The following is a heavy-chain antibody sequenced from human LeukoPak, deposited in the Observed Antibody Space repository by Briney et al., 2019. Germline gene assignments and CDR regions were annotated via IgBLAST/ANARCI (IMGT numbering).Heavy chain of an antibody. CDR3: AKAYSSGWWGFDAFDI. J-gene: IGHJ3*02. V-gene: IGHV3-23*01. CDR1: GFTFSSYA. D-gene: IGHD6-19*01. Sequence: GGSLRLSCAASGFTFSSYAMSWVRQAPGKGLEWVSAISGSGGSTYYADSVKGRFTISRDNSKNTLYLQMNSLRAEDTAVYYCAKAYSSGWWGFDAFDIWGQGTMVTVSS. CDR2: ISGSGGST.